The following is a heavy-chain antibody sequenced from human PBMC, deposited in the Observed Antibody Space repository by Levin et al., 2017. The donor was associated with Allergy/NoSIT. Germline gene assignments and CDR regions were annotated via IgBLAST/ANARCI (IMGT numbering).Heavy chain of an antibody. CDR1: GFPFSSYG. CDR2: ISYDGSSK. Sequence: GGSLRLSCAASGFPFSSYGMHWVRQAPGKGLEWVAFISYDGSSKYHTDSVKGRFTISRDSSKNTLFLQMDSLRPEDTAVYQCAKDWQWELPVYGFNVWGQGTMVTVSS. V-gene: IGHV3-30*18. CDR3: AKDWQWELPVYGFNV. J-gene: IGHJ3*01. D-gene: IGHD1-26*01.